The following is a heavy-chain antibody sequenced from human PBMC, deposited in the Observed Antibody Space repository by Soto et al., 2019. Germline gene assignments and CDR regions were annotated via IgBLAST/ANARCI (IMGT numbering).Heavy chain of an antibody. J-gene: IGHJ4*02. Sequence: QLQLQESGPGLVKPSETLSLTCTVSGGSISSSSYYWGWIRQPPGKGLEWIGSIYYSGNTYYTPSLKSRVTISVDTSKNQFSLKLSSVTAPDTAVYYCARHVAGYSSGLDYWGQGTLVTVSS. CDR1: GGSISSSSYY. D-gene: IGHD6-19*01. V-gene: IGHV4-39*01. CDR3: ARHVAGYSSGLDY. CDR2: IYYSGNT.